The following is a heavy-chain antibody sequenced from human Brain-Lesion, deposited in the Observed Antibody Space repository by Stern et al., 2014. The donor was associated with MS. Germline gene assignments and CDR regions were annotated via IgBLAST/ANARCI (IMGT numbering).Heavy chain of an antibody. Sequence: VQLVQSGGGLVQPGGSLRLSCAASGFTFSNSWMHWVRQAPGKGLVCVSRINRDGSTTTYADSVKGRFTISRDNAKNTLYLQMSSLRAEDTAVYYCTILSGPYDHWGQGTLVTVSS. CDR3: TILSGPYDH. V-gene: IGHV3-74*02. CDR2: INRDGSTT. CDR1: GFTFSNSW. D-gene: IGHD3-10*01. J-gene: IGHJ4*02.